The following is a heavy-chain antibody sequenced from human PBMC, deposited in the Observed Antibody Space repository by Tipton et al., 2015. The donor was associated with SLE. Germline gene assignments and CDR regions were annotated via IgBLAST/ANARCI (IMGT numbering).Heavy chain of an antibody. J-gene: IGHJ6*03. D-gene: IGHD1-26*01. CDR2: IYTSGTT. CDR3: ARSGSYPYYYYYMDV. CDR1: GGSMSSDTYY. Sequence: TLSLTCTVSGGSMSSDTYYWNWIRQPAGKRLEWIGRIYTSGTTNYTPSLNSRVTISVDTSKNQFSLKLSSVTAADTAVYYCARSGSYPYYYYYMDVWGKGTTVTVSS. V-gene: IGHV4-61*02.